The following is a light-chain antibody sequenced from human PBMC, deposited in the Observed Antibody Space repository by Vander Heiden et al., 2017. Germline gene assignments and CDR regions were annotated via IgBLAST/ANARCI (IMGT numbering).Light chain of an antibody. J-gene: IGLJ1*01. Sequence: PAQRVTISCSGSSSNIGSNSVSWYQRLPGTAPKLLIYIDNQRPSGVPDRFSGSKSGTSASLAISGLQSEDEAEYFCAAWDDNLNGLYVFGTGTKVTVL. CDR3: AAWDDNLNGLYV. V-gene: IGLV1-44*01. CDR2: IDN. CDR1: SSNIGSNS.